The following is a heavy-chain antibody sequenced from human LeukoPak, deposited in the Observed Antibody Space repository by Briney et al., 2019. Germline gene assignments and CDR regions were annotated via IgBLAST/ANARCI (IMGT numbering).Heavy chain of an antibody. J-gene: IGHJ6*02. D-gene: IGHD3-3*01. V-gene: IGHV1-2*02. CDR2: VNPKSGGI. Sequence: ASVNVSCRASGYTFSDYYIRWVRQAPGQGLEWMGWVNPKSGGINYAPKFQDRVTMTRDSSISTAYMELRRLRSDDTAVYYCARDRGVLEWLALDYYFGMDVWGQGTTVTVSS. CDR3: ARDRGVLEWLALDYYFGMDV. CDR1: GYTFSDYY.